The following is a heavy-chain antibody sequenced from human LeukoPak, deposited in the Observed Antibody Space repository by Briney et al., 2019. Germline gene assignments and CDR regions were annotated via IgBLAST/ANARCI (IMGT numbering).Heavy chain of an antibody. D-gene: IGHD6-19*01. CDR3: ARDTPYSSGWYR. CDR1: GYTFTGYY. V-gene: IGHV1-2*02. CDR2: INPNSGGT. J-gene: IGHJ5*02. Sequence: GASVKVSCKASGYTFTGYYMHWVRQAPGQRLEWMGWINPNSGGTNYAQKFQGRVTMTRDTSISTAYMELSRLRSDDTAVYYCARDTPYSSGWYRWGQGTLVTVSS.